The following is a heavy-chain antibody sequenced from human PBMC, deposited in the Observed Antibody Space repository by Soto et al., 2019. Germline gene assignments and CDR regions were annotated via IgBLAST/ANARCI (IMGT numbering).Heavy chain of an antibody. CDR1: GGSISSYY. CDR2: IYYSGST. J-gene: IGHJ4*02. Sequence: SETLSLTCTVSGGSISSYYWSWIRQPPGKGLEWIGYIYYSGSTNYNPSLKSRVTISVDTSKNQFSLKLSSVTAADTAVYYCARSVIHCSSTSCYAGYYFDYWGQGTLVTVSS. CDR3: ARSVIHCSSTSCYAGYYFDY. V-gene: IGHV4-59*01. D-gene: IGHD2-2*01.